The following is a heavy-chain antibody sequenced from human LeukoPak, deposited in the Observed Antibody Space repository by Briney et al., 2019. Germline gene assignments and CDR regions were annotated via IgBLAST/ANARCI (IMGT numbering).Heavy chain of an antibody. CDR2: IKSDGST. D-gene: IGHD3-22*01. V-gene: IGHV3-74*01. CDR1: GFTFSSYW. Sequence: GGSLRLSCAASGFTFSSYWMHWVRQAPGKGLVWVSRIKSDGSTNYADSVKGRFTISRDNSKNTVSLQMNSLRAEDTGGYYFSXAXSEXXXYYXEYFRHXGQGTLVTVSS. CDR3: SXAXSEXXXYYXEYFRH. J-gene: IGHJ1*01.